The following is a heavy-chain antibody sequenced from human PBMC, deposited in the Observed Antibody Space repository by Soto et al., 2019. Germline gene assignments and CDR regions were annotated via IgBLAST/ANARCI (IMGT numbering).Heavy chain of an antibody. D-gene: IGHD6-19*01. CDR3: GGGYGCLPDY. CDR2: IEQNGGER. CDR1: EYTFSSLW. J-gene: IGHJ4*02. V-gene: IGHV3-7*05. Sequence: DVQLVESGGGLVQPGGSLRLSCEASEYTFSSLWMNWVRQAPGKGLEWVAIIEQNGGERNYLDSVKGRFTISRDNAKKSVYLQMNSLRAEDTALYYCGGGYGCLPDYWGQGTLVIVSS.